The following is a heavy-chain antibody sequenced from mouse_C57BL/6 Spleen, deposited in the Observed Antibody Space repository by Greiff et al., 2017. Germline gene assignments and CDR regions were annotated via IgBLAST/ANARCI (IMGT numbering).Heavy chain of an antibody. J-gene: IGHJ3*01. Sequence: QVQLQQPGAELVMPGASVKLSCKASGYTFTSYWMHWVKQRPGQGLEWIGEIDPSDGYTNYNQKFKGKSTLTVDKSSSTAYMQLSSLTSEDSAVYYCARFRDNSGFAYWGQGTLLTVSA. CDR2: IDPSDGYT. D-gene: IGHD1-3*01. CDR3: ARFRDNSGFAY. CDR1: GYTFTSYW. V-gene: IGHV1-69*01.